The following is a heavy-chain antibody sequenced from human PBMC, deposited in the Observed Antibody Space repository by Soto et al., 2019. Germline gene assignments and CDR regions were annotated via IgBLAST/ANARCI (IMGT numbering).Heavy chain of an antibody. CDR1: GYTFTSYY. D-gene: IGHD6-13*01. CDR2: INPSGGST. Sequence: QVQLVQSGAEVKKPGASVKVSCKASGYTFTSYYMHWVRQAPGQGLEWMGIINPSGGSTSYAQKFQGRVTMTRDTSTSTVYMELSSLRSEDTAVYCCASPAGYSSSWYFFGYWGQGTLVTVSS. J-gene: IGHJ4*02. V-gene: IGHV1-46*01. CDR3: ASPAGYSSSWYFFGY.